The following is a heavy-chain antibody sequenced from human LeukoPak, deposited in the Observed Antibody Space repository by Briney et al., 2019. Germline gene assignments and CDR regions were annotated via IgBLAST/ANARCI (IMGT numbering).Heavy chain of an antibody. V-gene: IGHV1-69*05. D-gene: IGHD2-15*01. J-gene: IGHJ5*02. CDR2: IIPIFGTA. CDR1: GYTFTSYD. Sequence: AASVKVSCKASGYTFTSYDISWVRQAPGQGLEWMGGIIPIFGTANYAQKFQGRVTITTDESTSTAYMELSSLRSEDTAVYYCARAVVNWFDPWGQGTLVTVSS. CDR3: ARAVVNWFDP.